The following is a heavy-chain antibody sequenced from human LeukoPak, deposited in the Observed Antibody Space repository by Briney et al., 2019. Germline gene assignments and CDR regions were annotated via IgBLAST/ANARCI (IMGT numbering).Heavy chain of an antibody. V-gene: IGHV1-24*01. CDR3: ARVGYSSSWYPVGAFDI. Sequence: ASVKVSCKVSGYTLTELSMHWVRQAPGKGLEWMGGFDPEDGETIYAQKFQGRVTITADESTSTAYMELSSLRSEDTAVYYCARVGYSSSWYPVGAFDIWGQGTMVTVSS. D-gene: IGHD6-13*01. CDR1: GYTLTELS. CDR2: FDPEDGET. J-gene: IGHJ3*02.